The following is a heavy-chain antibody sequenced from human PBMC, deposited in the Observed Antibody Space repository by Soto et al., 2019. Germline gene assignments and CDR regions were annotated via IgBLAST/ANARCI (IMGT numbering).Heavy chain of an antibody. CDR3: ARQTGHTAMVPYYYYYYGMDV. J-gene: IGHJ6*02. CDR2: IYHSGST. Sequence: SETLSLTCAVSGGSISSSNWWSWVRQPPGKGLEWIGEIYHSGSTNYNPSLKSRVTISVDKSKNQFSLKLSPVTAADTAVYYCARQTGHTAMVPYYYYYYGMDVWGQGTTVTVSS. V-gene: IGHV4-4*02. CDR1: GGSISSSNW. D-gene: IGHD5-18*01.